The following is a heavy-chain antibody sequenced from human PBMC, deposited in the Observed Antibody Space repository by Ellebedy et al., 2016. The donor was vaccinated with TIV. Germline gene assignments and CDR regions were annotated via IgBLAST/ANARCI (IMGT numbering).Heavy chain of an antibody. D-gene: IGHD2-15*01. CDR2: ISSSSSYT. J-gene: IGHJ5*02. CDR1: GFTFSDYY. V-gene: IGHV3-11*06. CDR3: ARSYCSGGSCYSGWFDP. Sequence: GESLKISCAASGFTFSDYYMSWIRQAPGKGLEWVSYISSSSSYTNYADSVKGRFTISRDNAKNSLYLQMNSLRAEDTAVYYCARSYCSGGSCYSGWFDPWGQGTLVTVSS.